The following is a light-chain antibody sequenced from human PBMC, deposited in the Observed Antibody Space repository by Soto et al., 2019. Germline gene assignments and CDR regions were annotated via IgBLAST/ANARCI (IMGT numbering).Light chain of an antibody. J-gene: IGLJ1*01. V-gene: IGLV2-14*03. CDR1: SSDIGGHNY. CDR3: CSKTSATKPYV. CDR2: HVT. Sequence: QSVLTQPASVSGSLGQSITVSCTGTSSDIGGHNYVSWYRQHPGEAPKLIIYHVTYRPSGVSNRFSGSKSGNTASLTISGLQAGDEADYYCCSKTSATKPYVFGAGTKLTVL.